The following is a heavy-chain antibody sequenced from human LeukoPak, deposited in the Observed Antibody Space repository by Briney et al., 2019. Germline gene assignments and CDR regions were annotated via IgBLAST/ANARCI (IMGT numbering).Heavy chain of an antibody. D-gene: IGHD6-19*01. V-gene: IGHV3-23*01. CDR3: AKKHFPTSGWIDS. J-gene: IGHJ4*02. CDR1: GFTFSSFA. CDR2: ISASLGTP. Sequence: GGSLRLSCTASGFTFSSFALAWVRHAPGKGLECVSTISASLGTPYYSDSVKGRFTISRDNSKNTVSLEMNSLRAEDTAVYYCAKKHFPTSGWIDSWGQGILVTVSS.